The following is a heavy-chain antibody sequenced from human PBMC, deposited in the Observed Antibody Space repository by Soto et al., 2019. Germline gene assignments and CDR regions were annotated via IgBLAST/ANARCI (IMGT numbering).Heavy chain of an antibody. CDR3: ARATPHDVTGTTNYYSGMDV. V-gene: IGHV1-18*01. CDR1: RYTFTSYG. CDR2: ISAYNGNT. D-gene: IGHD1-20*01. Sequence: ASVKLSCKASRYTFTSYGISWVRHAPGQGLEWMGWISAYNGNTNYAQKLQGRVTMTTDTSTSTAYMELRSLRSDDTAVYYCARATPHDVTGTTNYYSGMDVWGQGTTVTVSS. J-gene: IGHJ6*02.